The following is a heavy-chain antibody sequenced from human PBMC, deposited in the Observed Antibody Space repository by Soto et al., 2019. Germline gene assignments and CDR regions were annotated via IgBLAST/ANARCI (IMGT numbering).Heavy chain of an antibody. J-gene: IGHJ4*02. CDR2: ISYDGSNK. V-gene: IGHV3-30*18. CDR1: GFTFSSYG. D-gene: IGHD5-18*01. CDR3: AKDEERERYNYGYPGY. Sequence: PGGSLRLSCAASGFTFSSYGMHWVRQAPGKGLEWVAVISYDGSNKYYADSVKGRFTISRDNSKNTLYLQMNSLRAEDTAVYYCAKDEERERYNYGYPGYWGQGTLVTVSS.